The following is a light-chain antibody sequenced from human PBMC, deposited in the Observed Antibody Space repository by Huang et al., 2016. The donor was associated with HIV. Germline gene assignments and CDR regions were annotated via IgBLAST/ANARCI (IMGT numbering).Light chain of an antibody. CDR1: QGITNG. CDR3: QQFYDYLFT. J-gene: IGKJ3*01. Sequence: ATQLTQSPSSLSASVGDRVTITCRASQGITNGLAWYQQNPGKPPKLLIYDASTLESGVPSRFSGSGFGTYFTLTISSLQPEDFATYDCQQFYDYLFTFGPGTKVDIK. V-gene: IGKV1D-13*01. CDR2: DAS.